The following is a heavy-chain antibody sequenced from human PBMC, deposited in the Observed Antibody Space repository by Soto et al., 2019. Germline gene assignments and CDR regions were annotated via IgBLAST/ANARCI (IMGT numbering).Heavy chain of an antibody. CDR2: ISNDGRDK. CDR1: GYTFNNYG. V-gene: IGHV3-30*18. J-gene: IGHJ3*01. D-gene: IGHD6-13*01. CDR3: AKDQGIAASHGID. Sequence: QLQLVESGGGVVQPGRSLRLSCAASGYTFNNYGMHWVRQAPGKGLEWVAAISNDGRDKYYGDSVKGRLTISRDNSKTTVYLQMNSLRADDPAVYYCAKDQGIAASHGIDWGQGTMVTVSS.